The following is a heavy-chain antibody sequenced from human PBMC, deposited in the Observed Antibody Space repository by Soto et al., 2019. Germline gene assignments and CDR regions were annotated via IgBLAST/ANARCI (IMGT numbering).Heavy chain of an antibody. CDR1: GDSIKSGSVY. J-gene: IGHJ1*01. CDR2: ITYSGMT. Sequence: SETLSLTCSVNGDSIKSGSVYWSWIRQSPGNGLEYIGYITYSGMTFQNPSLKSRVTMSVDTPKNQFSLEVRSVTAADTAVYYCARERPVGPSSARLAHSGPGTLVTFSS. CDR3: ARERPVGPSSARLAH. V-gene: IGHV4-31*03.